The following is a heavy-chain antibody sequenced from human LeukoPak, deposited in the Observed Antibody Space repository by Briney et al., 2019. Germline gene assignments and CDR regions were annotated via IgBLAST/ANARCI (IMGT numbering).Heavy chain of an antibody. J-gene: IGHJ4*02. V-gene: IGHV3-30*18. CDR3: AKVEEGYITLMSPDY. CDR2: ISYDGSNK. Sequence: GGSLRLSCAASGFTFSSYGMHWVRRAPGKGLEWVAVISYDGSNKYYADSVKGRFTISRDNSKNTLYLQMNSLRAEDTAVYYCAKVEEGYITLMSPDYWGQGTLVTVSS. D-gene: IGHD3-10*01. CDR1: GFTFSSYG.